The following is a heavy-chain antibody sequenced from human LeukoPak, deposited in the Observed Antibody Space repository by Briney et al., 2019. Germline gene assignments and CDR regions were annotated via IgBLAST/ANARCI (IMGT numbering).Heavy chain of an antibody. V-gene: IGHV4-30-2*01. CDR1: GGSISSGGYY. CDR2: IYHSGST. J-gene: IGHJ4*02. CDR3: ARVGYCSSTSCSYFDY. Sequence: SETLSLTCTVSGGSISSGGYYWSWIRQPPGKGLEWLGYIYHSGSTYYNPSLKSRVTISVDRSKNQFSLKLSSVTAADTAVYYCARVGYCSSTSCSYFDYWGQGTLVTVSS. D-gene: IGHD2-2*01.